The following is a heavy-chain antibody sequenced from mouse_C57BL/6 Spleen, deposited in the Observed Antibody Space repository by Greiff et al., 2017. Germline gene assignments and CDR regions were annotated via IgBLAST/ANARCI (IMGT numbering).Heavy chain of an antibody. CDR1: GFTFSSYA. V-gene: IGHV5-4*01. D-gene: IGHD2-2*01. CDR2: ISDGGSYT. CDR3: AREWLGVDFDY. Sequence: DVMLVESGGGLAKPGGSLKLSCAASGFTFSSYAMSWVRQTPEKRLEWVATISDGGSYTYYPDNVKGRFTISRDNAKTNLYLQMSHLKSEDTAMYYCAREWLGVDFDYWGQGTTLTVSS. J-gene: IGHJ2*01.